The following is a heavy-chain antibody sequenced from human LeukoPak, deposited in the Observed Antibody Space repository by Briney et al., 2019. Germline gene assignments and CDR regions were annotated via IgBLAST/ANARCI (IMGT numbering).Heavy chain of an antibody. V-gene: IGHV4-34*01. CDR3: ARHVAYDFWSGSSPTGFDP. J-gene: IGHJ5*02. CDR2: IYYSGST. D-gene: IGHD3-3*01. Sequence: PSETLSLTCAVYGGSFSGYYWSWIRQPPGKGLEWIGGIYYSGSTYYNPSLKSRVTISVDTSKNQFSLKLSSVTAADTAVYYCARHVAYDFWSGSSPTGFDPWGQGALVTVSS. CDR1: GGSFSGYY.